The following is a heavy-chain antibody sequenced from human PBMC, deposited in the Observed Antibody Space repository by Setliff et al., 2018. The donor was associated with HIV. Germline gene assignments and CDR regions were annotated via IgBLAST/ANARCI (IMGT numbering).Heavy chain of an antibody. D-gene: IGHD6-19*01. CDR1: GFVFRDHS. V-gene: IGHV3-48*01. Sequence: GGSLRLSCTASGFVFRDHSLHWVRQAPGGGLEWLSYISGTGTTVSYADSVRGRFIISRDSVRNVMYLHIKSLRVEDTALYYCARDHTDGWYHGEHAAFDLWGQGTVVTVSS. CDR2: ISGTGTTV. CDR3: ARDHTDGWYHGEHAAFDL. J-gene: IGHJ3*01.